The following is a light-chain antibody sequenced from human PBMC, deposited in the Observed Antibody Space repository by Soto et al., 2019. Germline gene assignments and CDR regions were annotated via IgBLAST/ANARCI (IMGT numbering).Light chain of an antibody. Sequence: QSALTQPASVSGSPGQTITISCTGTSSDVGGYNYLSWYQQHPGKAPKVMIYEVSTRPSGVSNRFSGSKSGNTASLPISGLQAEDEADYCCSSYTTSGTPVFGGGTKLTVL. CDR1: SSDVGGYNY. J-gene: IGLJ3*02. CDR2: EVS. V-gene: IGLV2-14*01. CDR3: SSYTTSGTPV.